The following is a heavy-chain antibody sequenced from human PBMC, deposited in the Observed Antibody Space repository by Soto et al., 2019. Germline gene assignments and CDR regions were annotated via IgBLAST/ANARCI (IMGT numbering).Heavy chain of an antibody. CDR1: GFTFSNAW. V-gene: IGHV3-15*01. Sequence: EVQLVESGGGLVKPGGSLRLSCAASGFTFSNAWMSWVRQAPGKGLEWVGRIKSKTDGGTTDYAAPVKGRFTISRDDSKNTLYLQMNSLKTEDTAVDYCTTDLSLSALWCGEPTYYYYYMDVWGKGTTVTVSS. D-gene: IGHD3-10*01. CDR3: TTDLSLSALWCGEPTYYYYYMDV. J-gene: IGHJ6*03. CDR2: IKSKTDGGTT.